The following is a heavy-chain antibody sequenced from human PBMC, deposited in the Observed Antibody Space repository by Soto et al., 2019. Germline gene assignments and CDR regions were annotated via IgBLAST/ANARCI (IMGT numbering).Heavy chain of an antibody. CDR1: GYSFPTSW. D-gene: IGHD5-12*01. CDR3: ARHSVDERVP. V-gene: IGHV5-51*01. J-gene: IGHJ5*02. CDR2: IYPRDSDT. Sequence: GESLKISCKTSGYSFPTSWIGWVRQMPGKGLEWMGIIYPRDSDTRYNPSFQGQVTISVDKSISTAYLQWSSLKASDTAMYYCARHSVDERVPWGQGTRVIVSS.